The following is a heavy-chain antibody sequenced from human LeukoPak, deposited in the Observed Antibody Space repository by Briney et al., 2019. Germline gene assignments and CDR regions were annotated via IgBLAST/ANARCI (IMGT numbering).Heavy chain of an antibody. V-gene: IGHV3-23*01. CDR1: GFTFSSYG. D-gene: IGHD6-6*01. Sequence: GGSLRLSCAASGFTFSSYGMSWVRQAPGKGLEWVSDISGSGGSTYYADSVKGRFTISRDNAKNTLYLQMNSLRAEDTAVYYCARQQLGALDYWGQGTLVTVSS. CDR3: ARQQLGALDY. CDR2: ISGSGGST. J-gene: IGHJ4*02.